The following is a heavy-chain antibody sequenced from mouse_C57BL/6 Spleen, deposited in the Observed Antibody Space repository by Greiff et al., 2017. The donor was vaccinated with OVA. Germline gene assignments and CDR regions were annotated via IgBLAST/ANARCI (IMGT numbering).Heavy chain of an antibody. CDR1: GYTFTSYW. CDR2: IDSSDSYT. J-gene: IGHJ4*01. V-gene: IGHV1-50*01. CDR3: ARWDYYSNYGAMDY. D-gene: IGHD2-5*01. Sequence: QVQLQQPGAELVKPGASVKLFCKASGYTFTSYWMQGVKQRPGQGPEWIGEIDSSDSYTNYNQKFKGKATLTVDTSSSTAYMQLSSLTSEDSAVYYCARWDYYSNYGAMDYWGQGTSVTVSS.